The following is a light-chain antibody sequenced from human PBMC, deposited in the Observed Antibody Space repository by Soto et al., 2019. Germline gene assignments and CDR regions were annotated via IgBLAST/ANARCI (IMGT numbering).Light chain of an antibody. CDR2: DAS. CDR3: QQGSSWPLT. CDR1: QSVSTS. V-gene: IGKV3-11*01. J-gene: IGKJ4*01. Sequence: EIVLTQSPATLSLSPGERATLSCRASQSVSTSLAWHQHKRGQAPRLLIYDASNRATGIPARFSGSGSGTDVTLTISGLEPEDFAVYYCQQGSSWPLTFGGGTRVEV.